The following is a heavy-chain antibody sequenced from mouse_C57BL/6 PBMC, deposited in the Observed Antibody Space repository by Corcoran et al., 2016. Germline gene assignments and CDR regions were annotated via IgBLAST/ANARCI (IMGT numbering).Heavy chain of an antibody. CDR3: ARYWFAY. CDR1: GYTFTTYG. J-gene: IGHJ3*01. CDR2: INTYSGVP. Sequence: QIQLVQSGPELKKPGETVKISCKASGYTFTTYGMSWVKQAPGKGLKWMGWINTYSGVPTYADDFKGRFAFSLATSASTAYLQINNLKNEDTATYFCARYWFAYWGQGTLVTVSA. V-gene: IGHV9-3*01.